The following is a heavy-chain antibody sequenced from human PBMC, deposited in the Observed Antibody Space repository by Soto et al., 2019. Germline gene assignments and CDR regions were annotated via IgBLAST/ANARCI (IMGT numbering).Heavy chain of an antibody. V-gene: IGHV3-11*01. Sequence: QVQLVESGGGLVKHGESLRLSCAASGFTFSDYYMSWIRQAPGKGLEWVSYISNSGYTIHYTDSVKGRFTISRDNARNSLHLEMNSLRAEDTAVYYCARDSGSPPDYYMDVWGRGTTVTVSS. J-gene: IGHJ6*03. CDR1: GFTFSDYY. CDR3: ARDSGSPPDYYMDV. CDR2: ISNSGYTI. D-gene: IGHD1-26*01.